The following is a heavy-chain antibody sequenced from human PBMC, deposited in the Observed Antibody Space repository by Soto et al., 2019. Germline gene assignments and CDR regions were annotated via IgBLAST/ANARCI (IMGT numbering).Heavy chain of an antibody. J-gene: IGHJ6*02. Sequence: SGGSLRLSXTASGFTFGDYAMSWFRQAPGKGLEWVGFIRSKAYGGTTEYAASVKGRFTISRDDSKSIAYLQMNSLKTEDTAVYYCTRENAIAAAGYYYGMDVWGQGTTVTVSS. CDR1: GFTFGDYA. CDR3: TRENAIAAAGYYYGMDV. CDR2: IRSKAYGGTT. D-gene: IGHD6-13*01. V-gene: IGHV3-49*03.